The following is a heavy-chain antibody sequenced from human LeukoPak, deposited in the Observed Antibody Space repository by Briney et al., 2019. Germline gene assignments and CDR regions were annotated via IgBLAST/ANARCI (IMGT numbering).Heavy chain of an antibody. D-gene: IGHD3-3*01. Sequence: SETLSLTCTVSGGSISSSSYYWGWIRQPPGKGLEWIGSIYYSGSTYYNPSLKSRVTISVDTSKNQFSLKLSSVTAADTAVYYCARSTYYDFWSGSTGWFDPWGQGTLVTVSS. CDR2: IYYSGST. V-gene: IGHV4-39*01. J-gene: IGHJ5*02. CDR1: GGSISSSSYY. CDR3: ARSTYYDFWSGSTGWFDP.